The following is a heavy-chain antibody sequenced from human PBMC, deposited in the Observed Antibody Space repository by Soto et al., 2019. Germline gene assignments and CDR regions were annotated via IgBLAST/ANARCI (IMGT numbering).Heavy chain of an antibody. CDR3: AHRAVDVSGSYGFDWFDP. J-gene: IGHJ5*02. Sequence: QITLKESGPTLVNPTQTLTLTCTFSGFSLSTSGVGVGWIRQPPGKALEWLALIYWDDDKRYSPSLKSRLTITKDTSKNQVVLTMTNMDPVDTATYYCAHRAVDVSGSYGFDWFDPWGQGTLVTVSS. CDR2: IYWDDDK. V-gene: IGHV2-5*02. CDR1: GFSLSTSGVG. D-gene: IGHD1-26*01.